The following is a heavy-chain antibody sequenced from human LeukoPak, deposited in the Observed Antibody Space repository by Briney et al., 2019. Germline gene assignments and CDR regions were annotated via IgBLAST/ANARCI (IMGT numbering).Heavy chain of an antibody. V-gene: IGHV6-1*01. J-gene: IGHJ5*02. CDR3: AKALGQWHNWLDP. Sequence: SQTLSLTCAISGDSVSSNSAAWSWIRQSPSRGLEWLGRTYYRSKWYNDYAVSVKSRITISADTSKNQFSLHLKSVTPEDTAVYYCAKALGQWHNWLDPWGQGTLVTVSS. D-gene: IGHD6-19*01. CDR2: TYYRSKWYN. CDR1: GDSVSSNSAA.